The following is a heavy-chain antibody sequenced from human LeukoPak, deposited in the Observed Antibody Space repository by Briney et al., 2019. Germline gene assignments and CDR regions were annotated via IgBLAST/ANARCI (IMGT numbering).Heavy chain of an antibody. CDR2: ISSSSYI. CDR3: ARDEGGEYYYGSGSYNY. D-gene: IGHD3-10*01. V-gene: IGHV3-21*01. J-gene: IGHJ4*02. CDR1: GFTFSSYS. Sequence: GSLRLSCAASGFTFSSYSMNWVRQAPGKGLEWVSSISSSSYIYYADSVKGRFTISRDNAKNSLYLQMNSLRAEDTAVYYCARDEGGEYYYGSGSYNYWGQGTLVTVSS.